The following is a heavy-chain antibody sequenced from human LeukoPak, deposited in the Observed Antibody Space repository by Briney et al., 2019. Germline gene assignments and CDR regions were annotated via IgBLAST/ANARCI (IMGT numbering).Heavy chain of an antibody. V-gene: IGHV3-23*01. CDR2: ISAGGDST. D-gene: IGHD6-6*01. Sequence: GGSLRLSCATSGFTFSSYGMSWVRQAPGKGLEWISAISAGGDSTYYADSVRGRFTISRDESKTTLFLQMNSLRAEDTAIYYCAAPPRAGARPPYDYWGHGAQVTVSS. CDR1: GFTFSSYG. J-gene: IGHJ4*01. CDR3: AAPPRAGARPPYDY.